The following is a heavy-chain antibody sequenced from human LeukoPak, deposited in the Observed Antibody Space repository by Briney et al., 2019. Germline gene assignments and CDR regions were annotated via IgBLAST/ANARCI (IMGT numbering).Heavy chain of an antibody. CDR3: ARDGGYSSGWYGRNGMDV. V-gene: IGHV1-69*04. D-gene: IGHD6-19*01. CDR1: GGTFSSYA. Sequence: APVKVSCKASGGTFSSYAISWVRQAPGQGLEWMGKIIPILGIANNAQKFQGRVTITADKSTSTAYMELSSLRSEDTAVYYCARDGGYSSGWYGRNGMDVWGQGTTVTVSS. CDR2: IIPILGIA. J-gene: IGHJ6*02.